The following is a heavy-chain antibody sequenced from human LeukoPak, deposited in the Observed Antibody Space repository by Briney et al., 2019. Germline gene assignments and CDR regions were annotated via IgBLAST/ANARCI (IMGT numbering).Heavy chain of an antibody. CDR2: IRSKANSYAT. CDR1: GFTFSGSA. V-gene: IGHV3-73*01. J-gene: IGHJ6*03. CDR3: TRVVPAAPGFYYYYYYMDV. Sequence: GSLRLSCAASGFTFSGSAMHWVRQASGKGLEWVGRIRSKANSYATAYAASVKGRFAISRDDSKNTAYLQMNSLKTEDTAVYYCTRVVPAAPGFYYYYYYMDVWGKGTTVTVSS. D-gene: IGHD2-2*01.